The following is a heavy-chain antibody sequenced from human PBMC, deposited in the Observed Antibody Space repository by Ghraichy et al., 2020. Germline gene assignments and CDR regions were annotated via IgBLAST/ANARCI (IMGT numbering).Heavy chain of an antibody. D-gene: IGHD3-22*01. CDR3: ASSYYDTSYWYFDL. V-gene: IGHV1-69*13. J-gene: IGHJ2*01. CDR1: GGTFSSYA. Sequence: SVKVSCKASGGTFSSYAISWVRQAPGQGLEWMGGIIPIFGTANYAQKFQGRVTITADESTSTAYMELSSLRSEDTAVYYCASSYYDTSYWYFDLWGRGTLVTVSS. CDR2: IIPIFGTA.